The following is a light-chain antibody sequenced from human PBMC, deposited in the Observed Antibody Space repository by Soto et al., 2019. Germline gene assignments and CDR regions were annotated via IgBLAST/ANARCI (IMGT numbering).Light chain of an antibody. J-gene: IGKJ2*01. V-gene: IGKV3-20*01. CDR2: GAT. Sequence: EIVLTQSPGTLSLSPGERATLSCRASQSVRNSYLAWYRQKPSQAPRLLIYGATSRATGIPDRFSGSGSGTDFTLTISSLEPEDLAVYYCQQYDSTPLYPFGPGTKLEIK. CDR1: QSVRNSY. CDR3: QQYDSTPLYP.